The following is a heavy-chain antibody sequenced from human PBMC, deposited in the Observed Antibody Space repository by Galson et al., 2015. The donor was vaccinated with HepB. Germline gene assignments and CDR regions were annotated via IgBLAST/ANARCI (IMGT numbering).Heavy chain of an antibody. Sequence: SVKVSCKASGYTFTSYGISWVRQAPGQGLEWMGWISAYNGNTNYAQKLQGRVTMTTDTSTSTAYMELRSLRSDDTAVYYCARCQTVVAARYYYYYRDVWGKGTTVTVSS. CDR1: GYTFTSYG. J-gene: IGHJ6*03. CDR3: ARCQTVVAARYYYYYRDV. D-gene: IGHD2-15*01. CDR2: ISAYNGNT. V-gene: IGHV1-18*01.